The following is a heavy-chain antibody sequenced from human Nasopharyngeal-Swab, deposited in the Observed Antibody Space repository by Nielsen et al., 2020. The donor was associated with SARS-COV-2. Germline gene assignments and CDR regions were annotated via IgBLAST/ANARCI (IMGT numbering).Heavy chain of an antibody. CDR1: GGSISSSSYY. CDR2: IYYSGST. D-gene: IGHD6-19*01. J-gene: IGHJ4*02. V-gene: IGHV4-39*01. CDR3: ARQHSGWYGDYYFDY. Sequence: SETLSLTSTVSGGSISSSSYYWGWIRQPPGKGLEWIGSIYYSGSTYYNPSLKSRVTISVDTSKNQFSLKLSSVTAADTAVYYCARQHSGWYGDYYFDYWGQGTLVTVSS.